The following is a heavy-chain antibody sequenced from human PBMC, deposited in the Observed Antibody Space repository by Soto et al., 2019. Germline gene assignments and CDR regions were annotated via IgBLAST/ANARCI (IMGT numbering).Heavy chain of an antibody. J-gene: IGHJ6*02. D-gene: IGHD5-12*01. V-gene: IGHV1-69*13. Sequence: SVKVSCKASGGTFSSFAISWVRQAPGQGLEWMGGIIPIFGTANYAQKFQGRVTITADESTSTAYMELSSLRSEDTAVYYCARSPIVEMATLGYGMDVWGQGTTVTVSS. CDR1: GGTFSSFA. CDR3: ARSPIVEMATLGYGMDV. CDR2: IIPIFGTA.